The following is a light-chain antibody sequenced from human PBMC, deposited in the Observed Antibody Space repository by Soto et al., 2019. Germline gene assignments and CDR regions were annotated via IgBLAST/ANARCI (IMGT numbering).Light chain of an antibody. Sequence: DIVLTQSPATLSLSPGERAPLSCRASQSLVTSLAWYQQKPGQAPRLVIYDASSRGTGIPARFSGSGSGTDFTLTISSLEPEDIAVYYCQQRSNWPPVFTFGQGTRLEIK. CDR2: DAS. CDR3: QQRSNWPPVFT. V-gene: IGKV3-11*01. CDR1: QSLVTS. J-gene: IGKJ5*01.